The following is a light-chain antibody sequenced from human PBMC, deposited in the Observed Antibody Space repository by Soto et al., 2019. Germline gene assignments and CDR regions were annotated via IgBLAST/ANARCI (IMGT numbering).Light chain of an antibody. V-gene: IGLV8-61*01. Sequence: QAVVTQEPSFSVSPGGTVTLTCGLSSGSVSTSYYPSWYQQTPGQAPRTLIYSTNTRSSGVPDRFSGSILGNKAALTITGAQADDESDYYCVLYMGSACVFGGGTKLTVL. CDR2: STN. J-gene: IGLJ2*01. CDR3: VLYMGSACV. CDR1: SGSVSTSYY.